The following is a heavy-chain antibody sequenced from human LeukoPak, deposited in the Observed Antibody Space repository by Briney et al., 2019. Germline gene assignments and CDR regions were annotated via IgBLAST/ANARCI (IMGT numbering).Heavy chain of an antibody. Sequence: GGSLRPSCAASGFTFSSYEMNWVRQAPGKWREWVSYISSSGSTIYYADSVKGRFTISRDNAKNSLYLQMNSLRAEDTAVYYCARDLFIVGVPFDYWGQGTVLSV. CDR3: ARDLFIVGVPFDY. V-gene: IGHV3-48*03. CDR1: GFTFSSYE. CDR2: ISSSGSTI. D-gene: IGHD1-26*01. J-gene: IGHJ4*02.